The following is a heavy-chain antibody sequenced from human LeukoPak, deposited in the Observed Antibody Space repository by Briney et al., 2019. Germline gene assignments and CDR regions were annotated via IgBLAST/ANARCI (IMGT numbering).Heavy chain of an antibody. CDR3: ARGTYSSIWYVNWFDP. CDR2: ISSSGNYI. D-gene: IGHD6-13*01. CDR1: GFTFSSYS. Sequence: GGSLRLSCAASGFTFSSYSMNWVRQAPGKGLEWVSSISSSGNYIYYADSVKGRFTISRDNAKNSLYLQMNSLRAEDTAVYYCARGTYSSIWYVNWFDPWGQGTLVTVSS. J-gene: IGHJ5*02. V-gene: IGHV3-21*01.